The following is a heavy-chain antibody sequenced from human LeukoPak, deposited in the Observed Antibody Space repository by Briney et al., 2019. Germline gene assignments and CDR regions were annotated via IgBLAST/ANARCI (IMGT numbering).Heavy chain of an antibody. V-gene: IGHV1-2*02. D-gene: IGHD3-16*02. CDR2: INPNSGGT. Sequence: ASVKVSCKASGYTFTGYYMHWVRQAPGQGLEWMGWINPNSGGTNYAQKFQGRVTMTRDTSISTAYMELSRLRSDGTAVYYCARGKITFGGVIVDYWGQGTLVTVSS. CDR1: GYTFTGYY. CDR3: ARGKITFGGVIVDY. J-gene: IGHJ4*02.